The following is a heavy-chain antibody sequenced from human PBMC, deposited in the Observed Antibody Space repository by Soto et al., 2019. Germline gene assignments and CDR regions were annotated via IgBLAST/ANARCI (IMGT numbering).Heavy chain of an antibody. J-gene: IGHJ6*02. CDR2: IIPIFGTA. CDR3: ARSQGGSISLDIYHYYYYGIDV. V-gene: IGHV1-69*01. Sequence: QVQLVQSGAEVKKPGSSVKVSCKAPGGTFSSYAISWVRQAPGQGLEWMGGIIPIFGTAKYAQKFQGRVTITADESTSTGYMELSSLRSEDPAVYYCARSQGGSISLDIYHYYYYGIDVWGQGTTVTVSS. CDR1: GGTFSSYA. D-gene: IGHD2-15*01.